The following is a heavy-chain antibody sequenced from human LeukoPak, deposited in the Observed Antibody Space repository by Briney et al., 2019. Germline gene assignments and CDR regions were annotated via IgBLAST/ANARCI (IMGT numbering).Heavy chain of an antibody. CDR3: ARLAMGGDCFDY. Sequence: ASVNVSCKASGYTFTGYYMHWVRQAPGQGLEWMGWINPNSGGTNYAQKFQGRVTMTRDTSISTAYMELSRLRSDDTAVYYCARLAMGGDCFDYWGQGTLVTVSS. D-gene: IGHD2-21*01. J-gene: IGHJ4*02. CDR1: GYTFTGYY. CDR2: INPNSGGT. V-gene: IGHV1-2*02.